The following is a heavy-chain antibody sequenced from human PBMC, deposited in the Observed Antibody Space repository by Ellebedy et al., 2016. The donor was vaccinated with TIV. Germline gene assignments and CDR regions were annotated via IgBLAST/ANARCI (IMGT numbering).Heavy chain of an antibody. V-gene: IGHV1-46*01. CDR2: INPSADTT. D-gene: IGHD4-17*01. CDR3: VRGGGTTLTTIPPWNS. J-gene: IGHJ4*02. CDR1: GYTLTNNH. Sequence: ASVKVSCKASGYTLTNNHLHWVRQAPGQGLEWMGVINPSADTTTFAPQFQGRITVTRDTSTNTVYMEVTSLTSQDTAVYYCVRGGGTTLTTIPPWNSWGQGTLVTVSS.